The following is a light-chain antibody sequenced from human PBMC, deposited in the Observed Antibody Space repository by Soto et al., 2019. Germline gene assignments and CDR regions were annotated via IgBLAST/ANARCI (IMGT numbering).Light chain of an antibody. CDR3: QQRSSWWT. CDR1: QSVSSY. V-gene: IGKV3-11*01. CDR2: DAS. Sequence: EIVLTQSPATLSLSPGERATLSCRASQSVSSYLAWYQQKPGQAPRLLIYDASNRATGIPARFSGSGSGTDFTLTISSLAPEDFAVYYCQQRSSWWTFGQGTNVEIK. J-gene: IGKJ1*01.